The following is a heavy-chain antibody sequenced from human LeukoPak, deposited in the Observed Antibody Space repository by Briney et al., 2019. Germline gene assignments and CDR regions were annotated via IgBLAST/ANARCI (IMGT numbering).Heavy chain of an antibody. V-gene: IGHV3-53*01. D-gene: IGHD3-22*01. CDR2: SYSGGST. CDR3: ARVRGYAYSGYYYLGY. Sequence: PGGSLRLCCAASGCTVSSNYMSWVRQAPGRGLEWVSVSYSGGSTYYADSVKGRFTISRDNSKNTLYLQMNSLRAEDTAVYYCARVRGYAYSGYYYLGYWGQGTLVTVSS. J-gene: IGHJ4*02. CDR1: GCTVSSNY.